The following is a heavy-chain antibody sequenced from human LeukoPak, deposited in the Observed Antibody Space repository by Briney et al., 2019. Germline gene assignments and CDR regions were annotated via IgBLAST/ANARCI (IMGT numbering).Heavy chain of an antibody. CDR1: GFTFSSYA. CDR2: ISSSTDST. V-gene: IGHV3-23*01. D-gene: IGHD6-19*01. Sequence: PGGSLRLSCTASGFTFSSYAMSWVRQAPGKGLEWVSTISSSTDSTYYADSVKGRFTISRDNSKNTLYLQMNSLRAEDTAVYYCAKEPSDMAVADNGWGQGTLVTVSS. J-gene: IGHJ4*02. CDR3: AKEPSDMAVADNG.